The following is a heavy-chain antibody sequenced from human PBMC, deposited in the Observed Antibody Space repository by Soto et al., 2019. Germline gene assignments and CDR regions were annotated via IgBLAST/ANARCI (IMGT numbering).Heavy chain of an antibody. CDR1: GYTFTSYA. D-gene: IGHD5-18*01. V-gene: IGHV1-3*01. CDR3: ARGLNGYLHYFDY. CDR2: INADNGNT. Sequence: GASVKVSCEACGYTFTSYAMHWVRQAPGQRLEWMGWINADNGNTKYSQKFQGRVTITRDTSASTAYMELSSLRSEDTAVYYCARGLNGYLHYFDYWGQGTPVTVSS. J-gene: IGHJ4*02.